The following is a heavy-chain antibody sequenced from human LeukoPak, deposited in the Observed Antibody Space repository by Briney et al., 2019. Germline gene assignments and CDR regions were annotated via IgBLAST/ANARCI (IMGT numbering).Heavy chain of an antibody. CDR2: IKQDGSEK. CDR3: ARVRADRPFDY. D-gene: IGHD1-14*01. V-gene: IGHV3-7*01. Sequence: GGSLRLSCAASGFTFSTSWMGWVRQAPGKGLEWVANIKQDGSEKYYVDSVKGRFTISRDNAKNSLYLQMNSLRVEDTALYYCARVRADRPFDYWGQGTLVTVSS. J-gene: IGHJ4*02. CDR1: GFTFSTSW.